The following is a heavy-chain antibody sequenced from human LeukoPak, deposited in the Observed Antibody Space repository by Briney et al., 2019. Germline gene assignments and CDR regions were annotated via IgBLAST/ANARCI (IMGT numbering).Heavy chain of an antibody. CDR1: GYTFTGYY. J-gene: IGHJ5*02. V-gene: IGHV1-2*02. D-gene: IGHD6-13*01. Sequence: ASVKVSCKASGYTFTGYYMSWVRQAPGQGLEWMGWINPNSGRTNYAQNFQGRVTMTRDPSISTAYMELSGLTSNDTAVYYCARTREYSSSWYFPPFDPWGQGTLVTVSS. CDR3: ARTREYSSSWYFPPFDP. CDR2: INPNSGRT.